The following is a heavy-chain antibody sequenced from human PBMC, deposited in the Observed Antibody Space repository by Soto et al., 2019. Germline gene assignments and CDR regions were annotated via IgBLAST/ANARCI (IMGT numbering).Heavy chain of an antibody. V-gene: IGHV3-11*01. CDR1: GFTFSDYY. J-gene: IGHJ4*02. CDR2: ISSSGSTI. D-gene: IGHD5-18*01. CDR3: ARDYSEQLWHPPLAQAFDY. Sequence: GGSLRLSCAASGFTFSDYYMSWIRQAPGKGLEWVSYISSSGSTIYYADSVKGRFTISRDNAKNSLYLQMNSLRAEDTAVYYCARDYSEQLWHPPLAQAFDYWGQGTLVTVSS.